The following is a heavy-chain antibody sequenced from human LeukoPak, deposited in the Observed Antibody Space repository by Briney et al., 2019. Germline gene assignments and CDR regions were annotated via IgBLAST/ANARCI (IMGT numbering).Heavy chain of an antibody. Sequence: ASVKVSCKASGYTFTGYYIHWVRQAPGQGLEWMGWINPNSGGTNSAQKFQGRVTMTRDTSISTAYMELSRLRSDDTAVYYCARTITIFSHLFDYWGQGTLVTVSS. CDR3: ARTITIFSHLFDY. D-gene: IGHD3-3*01. CDR1: GYTFTGYY. V-gene: IGHV1-2*02. CDR2: INPNSGGT. J-gene: IGHJ4*02.